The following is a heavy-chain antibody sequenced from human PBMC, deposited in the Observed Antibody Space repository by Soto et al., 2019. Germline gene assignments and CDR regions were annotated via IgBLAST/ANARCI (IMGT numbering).Heavy chain of an antibody. D-gene: IGHD6-13*01. CDR2: INHSGST. CDR3: ARRLKLYSSSWQYYFDC. V-gene: IGHV4-34*01. J-gene: IGHJ4*02. CDR1: GGSFSGYY. Sequence: QVQLQQWGAGLLKPSETLSLTCAVYGGSFSGYYWSWIRQPPGKGLEWIGEINHSGSTNYNPSLKSRVTISVDTSKNQFSLKLSSVTAADTAVYYCARRLKLYSSSWQYYFDCWGQGTLVTVSS.